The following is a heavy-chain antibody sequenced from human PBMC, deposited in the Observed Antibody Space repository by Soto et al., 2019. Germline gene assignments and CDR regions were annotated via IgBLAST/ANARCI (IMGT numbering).Heavy chain of an antibody. J-gene: IGHJ4*02. CDR1: GYSFATYW. CDR2: IYPGDSDT. Sequence: GESLKISCKGSGYSFATYWIGWVRQMPGKGLEWMAIIYPGDSDTRYSPSFQGQVTISADKSISTAYLQWSSLKASDTAMYYCARQVTTGGHYWGQGTLVYVSS. V-gene: IGHV5-51*01. D-gene: IGHD2-8*02. CDR3: ARQVTTGGHY.